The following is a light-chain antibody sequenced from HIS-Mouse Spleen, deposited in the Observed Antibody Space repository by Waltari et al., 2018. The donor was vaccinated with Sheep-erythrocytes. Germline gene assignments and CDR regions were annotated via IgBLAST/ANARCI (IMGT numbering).Light chain of an antibody. V-gene: IGLV2-23*01. J-gene: IGLJ2*01. Sequence: QSALTQPASVSGSPGQSITISCTGTSIDVGSSTLVSWYQQHPGKAPKLMIYEGSKRPSGVSNRFSGSKSGNTASLTISGLQAEDEADYYCCSYAGSSTLVFGGGTKLTVL. CDR2: EGS. CDR1: SIDVGSSTL. CDR3: CSYAGSSTLV.